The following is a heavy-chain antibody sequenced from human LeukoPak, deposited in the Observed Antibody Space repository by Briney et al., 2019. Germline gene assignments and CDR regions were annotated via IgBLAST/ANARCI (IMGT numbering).Heavy chain of an antibody. V-gene: IGHV3-74*01. CDR2: INRDGSST. CDR1: GFTLEVYS. Sequence: PGGSLRLSCAPSGFTLEVYSIHWVRQAPGKGLEWVSRINRDGSSTSYADSVKGRFTISRDNSKNTLYLQMNSLRAEDTAVYYCARDRLYCSGGSCKRTLTSESGYYMDVWGKGTTVTVSS. J-gene: IGHJ6*03. D-gene: IGHD2-15*01. CDR3: ARDRLYCSGGSCKRTLTSESGYYMDV.